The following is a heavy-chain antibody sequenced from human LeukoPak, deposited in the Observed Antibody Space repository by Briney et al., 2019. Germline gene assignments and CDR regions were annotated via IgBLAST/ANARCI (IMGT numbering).Heavy chain of an antibody. CDR1: GFTFSDYY. D-gene: IGHD3-10*01. J-gene: IGHJ4*02. CDR2: ISSGSSYT. CDR3: ARTTSGTNFEYYFDY. V-gene: IGHV3-11*06. Sequence: GGSLRLSCAASGFTFSDYYMSWIRQAPGKGLEWVSYISSGSSYTNYADSVKGRFTISRDNAKNSLYLQMNSLGAEDAAVYYCARTTSGTNFEYYFDYWGQGTLVTVSS.